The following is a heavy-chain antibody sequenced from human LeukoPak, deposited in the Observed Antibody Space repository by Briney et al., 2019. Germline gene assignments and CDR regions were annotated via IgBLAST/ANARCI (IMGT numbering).Heavy chain of an antibody. Sequence: SETLSLTCTISGGSISSSNYYWGWIRQPPGKGLEWIGSMFQTERTYYNSSLKTRVTISVDTSKNQFSLKLSSVTAADTAVYYCARDLYCSSTSCSKGWFDPWGQGTLVTVSS. J-gene: IGHJ5*02. CDR3: ARDLYCSSTSCSKGWFDP. V-gene: IGHV4-39*07. D-gene: IGHD2-2*01. CDR1: GGSISSSNYY. CDR2: MFQTERT.